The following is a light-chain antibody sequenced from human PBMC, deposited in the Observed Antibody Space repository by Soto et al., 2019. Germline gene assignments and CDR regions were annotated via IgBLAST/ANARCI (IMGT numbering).Light chain of an antibody. CDR1: QSVSSC. CDR3: QQRSNWPSIT. CDR2: DAS. Sequence: EIVLTQSPATLSLSPGERATLSCRASQSVSSCLAWYQQKPGQAPRLLIYDASNRATGIPARFSGSGSGTDFTLTINSLEPEDFAVYYCQQRSNWPSITFGQGTRLEIK. J-gene: IGKJ5*01. V-gene: IGKV3-11*01.